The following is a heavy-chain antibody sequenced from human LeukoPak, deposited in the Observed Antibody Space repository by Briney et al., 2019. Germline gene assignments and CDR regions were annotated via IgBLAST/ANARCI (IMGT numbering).Heavy chain of an antibody. V-gene: IGHV4-39*07. D-gene: IGHD2-2*01. J-gene: IGHJ4*02. CDR3: XRAVVPAAMGIDY. Sequence: SETLSLTCTVSGGSISSSSYYWGWIRQPPGKGLEWIGSIYYSGSTYYNPSLKSRVTISVDTSKNQFSLKLSSVTAADTAVYYXXRAVVPAAMGIDYWGQGTLVTVSS. CDR1: GGSISSSSYY. CDR2: IYYSGST.